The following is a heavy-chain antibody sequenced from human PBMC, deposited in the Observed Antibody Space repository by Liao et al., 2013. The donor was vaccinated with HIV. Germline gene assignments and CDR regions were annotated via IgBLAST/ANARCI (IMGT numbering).Heavy chain of an antibody. V-gene: IGHV4-34*01. Sequence: QVQLQQWGAGLLKPSETLSLTCAVYGGSFSGYYWSWIRQPPGKGLEWIGEINHSGGTNYNPSLKSRVTMSVDTSKNQFSLKLSSVTAADTAVYYCARGTIFGPDYWGQGTLVTVSS. J-gene: IGHJ4*02. CDR2: INHSGGT. D-gene: IGHD3-3*01. CDR3: ARGTIFGPDY. CDR1: GGSFSGYY.